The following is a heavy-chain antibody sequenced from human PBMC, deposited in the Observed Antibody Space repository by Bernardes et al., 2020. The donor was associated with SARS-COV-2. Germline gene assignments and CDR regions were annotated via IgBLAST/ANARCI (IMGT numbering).Heavy chain of an antibody. J-gene: IGHJ4*02. CDR3: ARDLNEWRALRYEPSYFDS. Sequence: GGSLRLSCAASGFSLGDYYMDWIRQAPGKGLEWVSYINSGGTTRYYADSVKGRFTVSRDNTKNSLYLQMNSLRAEDTAVYYCARDLNEWRALRYEPSYFDSWGQGTLVTVSS. V-gene: IGHV3-11*01. CDR1: GFSLGDYY. D-gene: IGHD3-9*01. CDR2: INSGGTTR.